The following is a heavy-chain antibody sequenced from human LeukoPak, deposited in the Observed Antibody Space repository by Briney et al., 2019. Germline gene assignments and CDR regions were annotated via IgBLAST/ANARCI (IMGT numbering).Heavy chain of an antibody. Sequence: GESLKISCQASGYRFTSNWINWVRQMSGKGLGWMGRIDPSDSSTNYSPSFQGHVTISVDKSLNTAYLQWSSLRASDTAIYYCARGGYDTSLDQDSWGQGTLVTVSS. CDR1: GYRFTSNW. J-gene: IGHJ4*02. CDR2: IDPSDSST. CDR3: ARGGYDTSLDQDS. V-gene: IGHV5-10-1*01. D-gene: IGHD3-22*01.